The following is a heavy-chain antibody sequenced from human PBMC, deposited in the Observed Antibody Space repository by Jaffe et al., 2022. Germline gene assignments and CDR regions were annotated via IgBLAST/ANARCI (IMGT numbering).Heavy chain of an antibody. CDR2: INPNSGGT. CDR3: AKTCGYSGYDDYYYYMDV. CDR1: GYTFTGYY. V-gene: IGHV1-2*06. D-gene: IGHD5-12*01. Sequence: QVQLVQSGAEVKKPGASVKVSCKASGYTFTGYYMHWVRQAPGQGLEWMGRINPNSGGTNYAQKFQGRVTMTRDTSISTAYMELSRLRSDDTAVYYCAKTCGYSGYDDYYYYMDVWGKGTTVTVSS. J-gene: IGHJ6*03.